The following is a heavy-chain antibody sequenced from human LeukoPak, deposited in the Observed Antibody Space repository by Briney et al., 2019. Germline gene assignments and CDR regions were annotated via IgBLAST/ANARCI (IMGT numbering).Heavy chain of an antibody. CDR2: IYYSGST. V-gene: IGHV4-59*01. CDR1: GGSIRSYY. Sequence: SETLSLTCTVSGGSIRSYYWSWIRQPPGKGLEWIGYIYYSGSTNYNPSLKSRVTISVDTSKNQFSLKLSSVTAADTAVYYCARNSPDYYYGMDVWGQGTTVTVSS. CDR3: ARNSPDYYYGMDV. J-gene: IGHJ6*02. D-gene: IGHD4-23*01.